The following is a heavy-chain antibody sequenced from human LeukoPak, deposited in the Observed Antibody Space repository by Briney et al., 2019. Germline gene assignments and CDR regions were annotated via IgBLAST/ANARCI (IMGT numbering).Heavy chain of an antibody. V-gene: IGHV4-31*03. CDR1: GGSISSGGYY. J-gene: IGHJ4*02. CDR3: AREVYSYGDYYFDY. CDR2: IYYSGST. Sequence: PSETLSLTCTVSGGSISSGGYYWSWIRQHPGKGLEWIGYIYYSGSTCYNPSLKSRVTISVDTSKNQFSLKLSSVTAADTAVYYCAREVYSYGDYYFDYWGQGTLVTVSS. D-gene: IGHD5-18*01.